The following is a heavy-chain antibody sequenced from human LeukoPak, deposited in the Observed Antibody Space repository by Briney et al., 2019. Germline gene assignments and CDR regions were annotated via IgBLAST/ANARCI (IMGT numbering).Heavy chain of an antibody. CDR1: GGSISSSNNY. J-gene: IGHJ4*02. CDR2: IHYSGTT. D-gene: IGHD5-24*01. V-gene: IGHV4-39*01. Sequence: PSETLYLTCTVSGGSISSSNNYWGWVRQPPGKGLECIGSIHYSGTTYYNPSLKSRVTISVDTSKNQFSLKLSSMTAADTAVYYCARHEEEDGYNAKTFDYWGQGTLVTVSS. CDR3: ARHEEEDGYNAKTFDY.